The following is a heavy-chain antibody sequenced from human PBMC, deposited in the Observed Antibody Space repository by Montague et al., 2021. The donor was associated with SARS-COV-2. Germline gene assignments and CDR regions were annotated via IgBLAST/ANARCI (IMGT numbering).Heavy chain of an antibody. D-gene: IGHD3-22*01. Sequence: SGKVSCKASGYPFTSYGISWLRQAPGQGLEWMGWISAYNGNTNYAQKLQGRVTMTTDTSTSTAYMELRSLRSDDTAVYYCARCAVVVITTCDAFDIWGQGTMVTVSS. J-gene: IGHJ3*02. V-gene: IGHV1-18*01. CDR1: GYPFTSYG. CDR2: ISAYNGNT. CDR3: ARCAVVVITTCDAFDI.